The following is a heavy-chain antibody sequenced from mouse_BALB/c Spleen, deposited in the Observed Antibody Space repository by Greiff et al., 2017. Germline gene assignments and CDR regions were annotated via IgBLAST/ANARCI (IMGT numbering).Heavy chain of an antibody. CDR2: IWWNDDK. CDR3: ARIAGGNYAAY. J-gene: IGHJ3*01. V-gene: IGHV8-8*01. Sequence: QVTLKESGPGILQPSQTLSLTCSFSGFSLSTSGMSVGWIRQPSGKGLEWLAHIWWNDDKYYNPALKSRLTISKDTSNNQVFLKIASVVTADTATYYCARIAGGNYAAYWGQGTLVTVSA. D-gene: IGHD2-1*01. CDR1: GFSLSTSGMS.